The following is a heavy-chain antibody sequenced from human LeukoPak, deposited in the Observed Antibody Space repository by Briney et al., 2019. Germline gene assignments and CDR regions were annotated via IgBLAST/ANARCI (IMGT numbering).Heavy chain of an antibody. Sequence: SETLSLTCTVSGGSISSYYWSWIRQPAGKGLEWIGRIYTSGSNNYNPSLKSRVTMSVDTSKNQFSLKLSSVTAADTAVYYCARVTDIVVVPAGDAFDIWGQGTMVTVSS. CDR3: ARVTDIVVVPAGDAFDI. V-gene: IGHV4-4*07. J-gene: IGHJ3*02. CDR1: GGSISSYY. CDR2: IYTSGSN. D-gene: IGHD2-2*01.